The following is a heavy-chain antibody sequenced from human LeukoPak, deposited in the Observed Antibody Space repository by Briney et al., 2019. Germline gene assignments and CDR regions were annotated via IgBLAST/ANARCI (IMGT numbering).Heavy chain of an antibody. Sequence: ASVKVSCKGFVYTLTAYYVHWVRQAPGQGREWVGGIVPNRGERNNAQKLQGRVTMTRDTSINADSMELHRLASDDTAVYYCATRGRDSGYGNGGQGTRVTVST. CDR2: IVPNRGER. V-gene: IGHV1-2*02. D-gene: IGHD5-12*01. J-gene: IGHJ4*02. CDR3: ATRGRDSGYGN. CDR1: VYTLTAYY.